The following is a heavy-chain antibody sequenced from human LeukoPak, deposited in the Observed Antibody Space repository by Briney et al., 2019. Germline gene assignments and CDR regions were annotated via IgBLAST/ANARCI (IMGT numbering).Heavy chain of an antibody. D-gene: IGHD6-13*01. CDR3: ARAVGDSSSWYARYYYYYYMDV. J-gene: IGHJ6*03. V-gene: IGHV1-18*01. CDR2: ISAYNGNT. CDR1: GYTFTSYG. Sequence: ASVKVSCKASGYTFTSYGISWVRQAPGQGLEWMGWISAYNGNTNYAQKLQGRVTMTTDTSTSTAYMELRSLRSDDTAVYYCARAVGDSSSWYARYYYYYYMDVWGKGTTVTVSS.